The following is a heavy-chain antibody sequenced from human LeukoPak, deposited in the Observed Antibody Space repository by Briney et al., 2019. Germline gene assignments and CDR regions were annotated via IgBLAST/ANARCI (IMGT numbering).Heavy chain of an antibody. J-gene: IGHJ5*02. CDR2: ISAYNGNT. D-gene: IGHD6-13*01. V-gene: IGHV1-18*01. Sequence: GASVKVSCKASGYTFTSYGISWVRQAPGQGLEWMGWISAYNGNTNYAQKLQGRVTMTTDTSTSTAYMELRSLRSDDTAVYYCARSPRIAAAGMVRLGSFDPWGQGTLVTVSS. CDR3: ARSPRIAAAGMVRLGSFDP. CDR1: GYTFTSYG.